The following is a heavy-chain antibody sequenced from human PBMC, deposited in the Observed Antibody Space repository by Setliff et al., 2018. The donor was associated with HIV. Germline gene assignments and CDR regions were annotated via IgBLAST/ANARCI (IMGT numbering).Heavy chain of an antibody. CDR2: ISSSSSYI. V-gene: IGHV3-21*04. CDR1: GFTFDRFW. J-gene: IGHJ3*02. Sequence: PGGSLRLSCAASGFTFDRFWMHWVRQAPGKGLEWISSISSSSSYIYYADSVKGRFTISRDNSKNTLYLQMNSLRAEDTAVYYCAKLRGQWLVLDAFDIWGQGTMVTVSS. CDR3: AKLRGQWLVLDAFDI. D-gene: IGHD6-19*01.